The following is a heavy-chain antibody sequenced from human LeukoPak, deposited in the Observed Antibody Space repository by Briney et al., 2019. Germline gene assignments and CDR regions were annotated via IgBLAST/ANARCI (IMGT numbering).Heavy chain of an antibody. CDR2: INHSGST. CDR3: ARDRYGGYFDY. Sequence: SETLSLTCAVYGGSFSGYYWSWIRQPPGKGLELIGEINHSGSTNYNPSLKSRVTISVDTSKNQFSLKLSSVTAADTAVYYCARDRYGGYFDYWGQGTLVTVSS. CDR1: GGSFSGYY. J-gene: IGHJ4*02. D-gene: IGHD3-10*01. V-gene: IGHV4-34*01.